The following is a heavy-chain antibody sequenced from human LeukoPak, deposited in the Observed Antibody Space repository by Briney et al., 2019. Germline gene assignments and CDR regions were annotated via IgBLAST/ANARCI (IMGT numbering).Heavy chain of an antibody. J-gene: IGHJ6*03. D-gene: IGHD3-10*01. CDR1: GFTFSSYG. Sequence: GGSLRLSCAASGFTFSSYGMHWVRQAPGKGLEWVAFIRYDGSNKYYADSVKGRFTISRDNSKNTLYLQMNSLRAEDTAVYYCAKGSYYGSTSSYYYYYYMDVWGKGTTVTISS. CDR2: IRYDGSNK. V-gene: IGHV3-30*02. CDR3: AKGSYYGSTSSYYYYYYMDV.